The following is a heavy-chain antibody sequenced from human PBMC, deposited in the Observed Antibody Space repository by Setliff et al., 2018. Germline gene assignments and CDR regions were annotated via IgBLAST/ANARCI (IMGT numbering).Heavy chain of an antibody. CDR3: ARTCSGSGCYAGLES. D-gene: IGHD2-15*01. Sequence: GGSLRLSCAASGFTFSTYRMHWVRQAPGKGLEWVAVILDDGVKKYHADSVKGRFTISRDNSKSTLYLQMNSLRPEDTAVYYCARTCSGSGCYAGLESWGQGSPVTVSS. V-gene: IGHV3-30*03. CDR1: GFTFSTYR. CDR2: ILDDGVKK. J-gene: IGHJ4*02.